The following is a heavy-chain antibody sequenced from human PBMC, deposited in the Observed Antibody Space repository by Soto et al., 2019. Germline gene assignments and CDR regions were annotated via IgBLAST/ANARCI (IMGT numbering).Heavy chain of an antibody. D-gene: IGHD3-22*01. V-gene: IGHV3-23*01. CDR3: AKDLYEDQITMIVVVIPPGAFDI. J-gene: IGHJ3*02. CDR1: GFTFSSYA. Sequence: GGSLRLSCAASGFTFSSYAMSWVRQAPGKGLEWVSAISGSGGSTYYADSVKGRFTISRDNSKNTLYLQMNSLRAEDTAVYYCAKDLYEDQITMIVVVIPPGAFDIWGQGTMVTVSS. CDR2: ISGSGGST.